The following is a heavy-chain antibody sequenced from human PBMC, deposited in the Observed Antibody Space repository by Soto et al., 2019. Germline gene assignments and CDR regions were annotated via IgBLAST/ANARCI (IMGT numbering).Heavy chain of an antibody. D-gene: IGHD3-3*01. CDR2: ISSSSSTI. CDR3: ARDPPKSYYDFWKQMDAFDI. V-gene: IGHV3-48*01. J-gene: IGHJ3*02. Sequence: PGGSLRLSCAASGFTFSSYSMNWVRQAPGKGLEWVSYISSSSSTIYYADSVKGRFTISRDNAKNSLYLQMNSLRAEDTAVYYCARDPPKSYYDFWKQMDAFDIWGQGTMVTVSS. CDR1: GFTFSSYS.